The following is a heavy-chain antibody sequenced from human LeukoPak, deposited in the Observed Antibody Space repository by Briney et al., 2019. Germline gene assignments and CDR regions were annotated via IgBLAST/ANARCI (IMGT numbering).Heavy chain of an antibody. CDR1: GYTFTGYY. J-gene: IGHJ6*02. Sequence: GASVRVSCKASGYTFTGYYMHWVRQAPGQGLEWMGWINPNSGGTNYAQKFQGRVTMTRDTSISTAYMELSRLRSDDTAVYYCGRRRITMVRGAPGYYGMDVWDQGTTVTVSS. V-gene: IGHV1-2*02. CDR3: GRRRITMVRGAPGYYGMDV. CDR2: INPNSGGT. D-gene: IGHD3-10*01.